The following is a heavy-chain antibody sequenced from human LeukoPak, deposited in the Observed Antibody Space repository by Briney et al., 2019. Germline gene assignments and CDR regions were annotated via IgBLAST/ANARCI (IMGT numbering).Heavy chain of an antibody. D-gene: IGHD3-10*01. CDR2: IFYSGST. J-gene: IGHJ3*02. CDR1: GGSISSYY. CDR3: AKTNGYGLIDI. V-gene: IGHV4-59*12. Sequence: SETLSLTCTVSGGSISSYYWSWIRQPPGKGLEWIGNIFYSGSTYYGPSLKSRLTISLDTSRNQFSLKLNSVTAADTAVYYCAKTNGYGLIDIWGQGTMVTVSS.